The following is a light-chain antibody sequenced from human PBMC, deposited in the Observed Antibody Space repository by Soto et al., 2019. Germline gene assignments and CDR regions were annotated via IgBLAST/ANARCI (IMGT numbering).Light chain of an antibody. Sequence: QSVLTQPASVSGSPGQSITISCTGTISDVGGHNYVSWYQQHPGKAPKLMIYDVSNRPSGVSNRFSGSKSGNTASLTISGLQVEDEADYYCNSFRSTCTLVFGGGTKVTVL. CDR1: ISDVGGHNY. V-gene: IGLV2-14*01. CDR2: DVS. CDR3: NSFRSTCTLV. J-gene: IGLJ2*01.